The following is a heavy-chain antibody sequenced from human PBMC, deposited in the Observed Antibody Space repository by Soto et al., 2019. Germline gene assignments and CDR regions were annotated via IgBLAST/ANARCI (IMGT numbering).Heavy chain of an antibody. V-gene: IGHV3-21*01. CDR1: GFTFSGFS. J-gene: IGHJ4*02. Sequence: GGSLRLSCAASGFTFSGFSMNWVRQAPGKGLEWVSSVTSSPSSMFYADSVKGRFTTSGEDAKDSLFLQMNSLRADDTAVYYCAREADFASTGYALDYCGLGTLPTVSS. CDR3: AREADFASTGYALDY. CDR2: VTSSPSSM. D-gene: IGHD3-22*01.